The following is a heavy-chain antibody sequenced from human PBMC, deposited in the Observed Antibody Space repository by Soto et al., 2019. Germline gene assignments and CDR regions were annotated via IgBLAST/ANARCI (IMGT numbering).Heavy chain of an antibody. CDR3: ARGRIAAAGTLSSRRYYYYYGMDV. J-gene: IGHJ6*02. CDR1: GGSFSGYY. V-gene: IGHV4-34*01. D-gene: IGHD6-13*01. CDR2: INHSGST. Sequence: QVQLQQWGAGLLKPSETLSLTCAVYGGSFSGYYWSWIRQPPGKGLEWIGEINHSGSTNYNPSLKSRVTISGDTSKNQFSLKVSSVTAADTAVYYCARGRIAAAGTLSSRRYYYYYGMDVWGQGTTVTVSS.